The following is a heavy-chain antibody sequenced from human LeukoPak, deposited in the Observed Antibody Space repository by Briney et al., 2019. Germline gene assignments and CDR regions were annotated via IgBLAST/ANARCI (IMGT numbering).Heavy chain of an antibody. Sequence: ASVKVSCKASGYTFTSYVISWVRQAPGQGLEWMGWMNPNSGNTGYAQKFQGRVTMTRNTSISTAYMELSSLRSEDTAVYYCARGTYGQGGRNWFDPWGQGTLVTVSS. CDR3: ARGTYGQGGRNWFDP. J-gene: IGHJ5*02. CDR1: GYTFTSYV. CDR2: MNPNSGNT. V-gene: IGHV1-8*02. D-gene: IGHD3-10*01.